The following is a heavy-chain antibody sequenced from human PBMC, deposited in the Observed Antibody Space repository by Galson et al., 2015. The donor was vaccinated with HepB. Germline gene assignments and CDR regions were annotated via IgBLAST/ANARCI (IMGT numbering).Heavy chain of an antibody. CDR3: AKENTSRGLDY. Sequence: SLRLSCAASGFSFESYSMNWVRQAPGKGLEWVSYISGSGHYTYYADPVKGRFTISRDNSKNALFLQINSLRVQDTAVYYCAKENTSRGLDYWGQGTLLTVSS. CDR1: GFSFESYS. J-gene: IGHJ4*02. V-gene: IGHV3-21*05. CDR2: ISGSGHYT. D-gene: IGHD1/OR15-1a*01.